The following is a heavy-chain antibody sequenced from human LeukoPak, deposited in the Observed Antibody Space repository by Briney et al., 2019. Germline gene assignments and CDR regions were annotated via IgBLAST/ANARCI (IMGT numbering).Heavy chain of an antibody. CDR2: IKQDGSEK. Sequence: GGSLRLSCAASGFTFSSYWMSWVRQAPGKGLEWVANIKQDGSEKYYVDSVKGRFTISRDNAKNPLYLQMNSLRAEDTAVYYCARDRYRLVPYDAFDIWGQGTMVTVSS. CDR1: GFTFSSYW. D-gene: IGHD1-1*01. CDR3: ARDRYRLVPYDAFDI. J-gene: IGHJ3*02. V-gene: IGHV3-7*01.